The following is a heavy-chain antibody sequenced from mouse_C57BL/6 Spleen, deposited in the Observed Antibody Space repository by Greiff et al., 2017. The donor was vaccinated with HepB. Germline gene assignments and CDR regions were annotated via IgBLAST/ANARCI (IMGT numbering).Heavy chain of an antibody. CDR1: GYTFTSYW. CDR3: ARGGLGRRYYFDY. Sequence: LQESGAELVKPGASVKLSCKASGYTFTSYWMQWVKQRPGQGLEWIGEIDPSDSYTNYNQKFKGKATLTVDTSSSTAYMQLSSLTSEDSAVYYCARGGLGRRYYFDYWGQGTTLTVSS. D-gene: IGHD4-1*01. V-gene: IGHV1-50*01. CDR2: IDPSDSYT. J-gene: IGHJ2*01.